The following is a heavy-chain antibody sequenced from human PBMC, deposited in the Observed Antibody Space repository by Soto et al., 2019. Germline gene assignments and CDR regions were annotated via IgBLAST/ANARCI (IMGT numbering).Heavy chain of an antibody. CDR3: AKGSTGVGWFDP. CDR1: GFAFSSYA. J-gene: IGHJ5*02. CDR2: ISVSAGT. Sequence: GGSLRLSCAASGFAFSSYAMSWVRQAPGKGLEWVSSISVSAGTYYADSVKGRFSISRDNSKNTLFLQMNSLRAEDTAVYFCAKGSTGVGWFDPWGQGTLVTVSS. V-gene: IGHV3-23*01. D-gene: IGHD3-10*01.